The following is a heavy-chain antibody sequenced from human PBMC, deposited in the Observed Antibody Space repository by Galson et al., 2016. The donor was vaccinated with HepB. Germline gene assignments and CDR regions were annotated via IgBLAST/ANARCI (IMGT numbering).Heavy chain of an antibody. D-gene: IGHD1-7*01. J-gene: IGHJ4*02. CDR1: GASISDNYW. V-gene: IGHV4-4*02. CDR2: INHSSTT. Sequence: SETLSLTCAVSGASISDNYWWSWVRQPPGKGLEWIAEINHSSTTSYNPSLKSRITLSVDKSKNQFSLKLISVTAADTAVYYCARVPTGPTGYFDYWGQGPLVTVSS. CDR3: ARVPTGPTGYFDY.